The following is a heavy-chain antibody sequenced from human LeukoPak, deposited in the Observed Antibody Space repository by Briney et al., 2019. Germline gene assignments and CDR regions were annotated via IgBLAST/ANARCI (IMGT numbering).Heavy chain of an antibody. CDR3: ASNGHYQLLFQLRDYYYYYMDV. V-gene: IGHV1-69*05. D-gene: IGHD2-2*01. J-gene: IGHJ6*03. CDR1: GGTFSSYA. CDR2: IIPIFGTA. Sequence: GASVKVSCKASGGTFSSYAISWVRQAPGQGLEWMGGIIPIFGTANYAQKFQGRVTITTDESTSTAYMELSSLRSEDTAVYYCASNGHYQLLFQLRDYYYYYMDVWGKGTTVTVSS.